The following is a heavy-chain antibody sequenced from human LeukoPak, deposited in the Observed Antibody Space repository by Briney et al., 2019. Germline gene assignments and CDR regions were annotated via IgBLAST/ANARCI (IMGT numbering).Heavy chain of an antibody. Sequence: SGGSLRLSCAASGFPFSSYGMHWVRQAPGKGLEWVAVISHDGSNKNFVDSVKGRFTISRDNSKNTLYLQLNSLRAEDTAVYYCATDIVVVPGAIGFDYWGQGILVTVSS. CDR1: GFPFSSYG. V-gene: IGHV3-30*03. CDR3: ATDIVVVPGAIGFDY. D-gene: IGHD2-2*02. CDR2: ISHDGSNK. J-gene: IGHJ4*02.